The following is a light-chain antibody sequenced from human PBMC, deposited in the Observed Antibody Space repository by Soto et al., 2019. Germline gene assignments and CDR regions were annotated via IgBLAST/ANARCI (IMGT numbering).Light chain of an antibody. J-gene: IGLJ3*02. CDR2: DTS. CDR1: DSNVGNNY. V-gene: IGLV1-51*01. CDR3: GTWDTALSAGK. Sequence: QSVLPQPPSVSAATGQRVIISCSGSDSNVGNNYVSWYQQFPGAPPKLLIYDTSKRPSWISDRFSASKSGTSATLIISSLQTGDEAHYYCGTWDTALSAGKFGGGTKLTVL.